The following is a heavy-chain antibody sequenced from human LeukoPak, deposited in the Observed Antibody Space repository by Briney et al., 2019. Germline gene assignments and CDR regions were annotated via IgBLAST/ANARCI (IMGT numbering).Heavy chain of an antibody. CDR2: IYYSGST. Sequence: PSETLSLTCTVSGGSISSYYWSWIRQPPGKGLEWIGYIYYSGSTNYNPSLKSRVTISVDTSKNQFSLKLSSVTAADTAVYYCPRVSSSSFFDYWGQGTLVTVSS. CDR3: PRVSSSSFFDY. D-gene: IGHD6-6*01. CDR1: GGSISSYY. V-gene: IGHV4-59*01. J-gene: IGHJ4*02.